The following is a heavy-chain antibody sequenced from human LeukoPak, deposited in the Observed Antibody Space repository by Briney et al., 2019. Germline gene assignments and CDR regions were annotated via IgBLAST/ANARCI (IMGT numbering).Heavy chain of an antibody. J-gene: IGHJ4*02. CDR2: IYYTGST. CDR3: ARGGDLLFGKYYFDY. V-gene: IGHV4-59*01. CDR1: GGPISSYY. Sequence: PSETLSLTCTVSGGPISSYYWSWIRQPPGKGLEWIGYIYYTGSTNYNPPLKSRVTISVDTSKNQFSLKLSSVTAADTAVYYCARGGDLLFGKYYFDYWGQGTLVTVSS. D-gene: IGHD1-26*01.